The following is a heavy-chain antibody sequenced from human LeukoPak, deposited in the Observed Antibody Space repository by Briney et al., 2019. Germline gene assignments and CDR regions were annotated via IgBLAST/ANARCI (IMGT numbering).Heavy chain of an antibody. CDR3: AHSPVITVVRGAFHWFDP. V-gene: IGHV2-5*02. CDR2: IYWDDDK. D-gene: IGHD3-10*01. Sequence: SGPTLVNPTQTLTLTCTFSGFSLSTSGVGVGWIRQPPGKALEWLALIYWDDDKRYSPSLKSRLTITKDTSKNQVVLTMTNMDPVDTATYYCAHSPVITVVRGAFHWFDPWGQGTLVTVSS. J-gene: IGHJ5*02. CDR1: GFSLSTSGVG.